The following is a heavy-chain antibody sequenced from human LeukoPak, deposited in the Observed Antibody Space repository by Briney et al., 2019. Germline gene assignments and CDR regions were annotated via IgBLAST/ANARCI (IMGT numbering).Heavy chain of an antibody. V-gene: IGHV3-64D*06. Sequence: GGSLTLFCSASGFTFSSYAMHWVRQAPGKGLEYVSAISSNGGSTYYADSVKGRFTITRDNSKNTLYLQMSSLRAEDTAVYYCVKDLELATSTGFDYWGQGTLVTVFS. D-gene: IGHD5-24*01. CDR2: ISSNGGST. CDR1: GFTFSSYA. CDR3: VKDLELATSTGFDY. J-gene: IGHJ4*02.